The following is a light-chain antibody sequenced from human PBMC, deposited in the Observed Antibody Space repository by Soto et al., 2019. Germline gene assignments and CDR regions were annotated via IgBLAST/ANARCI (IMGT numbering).Light chain of an antibody. Sequence: EIAMTQSPATLSVSPGERATLSCRASQSVSSSLAWYQQKPGQAPRLLIYGASTRATGVPARFSGSGSGTEFTLTISSLQSEDFAVYYCQQYNRFSPRTFGQGTKVEIK. J-gene: IGKJ1*01. V-gene: IGKV3-15*01. CDR2: GAS. CDR3: QQYNRFSPRT. CDR1: QSVSSS.